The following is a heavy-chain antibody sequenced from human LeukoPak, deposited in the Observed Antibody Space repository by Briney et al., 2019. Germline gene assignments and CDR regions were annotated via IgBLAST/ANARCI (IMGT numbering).Heavy chain of an antibody. V-gene: IGHV3-74*01. CDR3: ASSPYSSSW. D-gene: IGHD6-6*01. J-gene: IGHJ4*02. CDR2: IKSDGSST. CDR1: GFTFSNYW. Sequence: GGSLRLSCAASGFTFSNYWMHWVRQAPGKGPVWVSRIKSDGSSTRFADSVQGRFTISRDNGKNTLYLQMNSLRAEDTAVYYCASSPYSSSWWGQGTLVTVSS.